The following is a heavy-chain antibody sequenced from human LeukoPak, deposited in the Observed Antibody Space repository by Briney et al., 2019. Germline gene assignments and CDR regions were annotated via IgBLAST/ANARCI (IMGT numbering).Heavy chain of an antibody. D-gene: IGHD2-15*01. J-gene: IGHJ4*02. V-gene: IGHV4-59*01. CDR1: GGSISSYY. CDR2: IYYSGST. Sequence: PSETLSLTCTVSGGSISSYYWSWIRQPPGKGLEWIGYIYYSGSTNYNPSLKSRVTISVDTSKNQFSLKLSSVTAADTAVYYCAGYCSGGSCYHFVYWGQGTLVTVSS. CDR3: AGYCSGGSCYHFVY.